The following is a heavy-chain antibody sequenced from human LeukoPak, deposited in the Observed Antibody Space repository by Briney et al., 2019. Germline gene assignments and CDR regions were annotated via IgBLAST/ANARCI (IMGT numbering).Heavy chain of an antibody. D-gene: IGHD5-18*01. CDR2: ISYDGSNK. V-gene: IGHV3-30-3*01. J-gene: IGHJ4*02. CDR1: GFTFSSYA. CDR3: AREGYSYGRNYFDY. Sequence: GGSLRLSCAASGFTFSSYAMHWVRQAPGKGLEWVAVISYDGSNKYYADSVKGRFTISRDNSKNSLYLQMNSLRDEDTTVYYCAREGYSYGRNYFDYWGQGTLVTVSS.